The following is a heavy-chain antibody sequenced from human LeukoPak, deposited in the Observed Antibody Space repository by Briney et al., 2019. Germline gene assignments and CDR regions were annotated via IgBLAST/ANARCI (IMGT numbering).Heavy chain of an antibody. CDR1: GFTFDDYA. CDR3: AKDRHYVWGSYRSTGYFDY. V-gene: IGHV3-9*01. CDR2: ISWNSGTI. Sequence: PGRSLRLSCAGSGFTFDDYAMHWVRQAPGKGLEWLSGISWNSGTIGYADSVKGRFTISRDNSKNMLSLQMNSLRAEDTAVHYCAKDRHYVWGSYRSTGYFDYWGQGTLVTVSS. D-gene: IGHD3-16*02. J-gene: IGHJ4*02.